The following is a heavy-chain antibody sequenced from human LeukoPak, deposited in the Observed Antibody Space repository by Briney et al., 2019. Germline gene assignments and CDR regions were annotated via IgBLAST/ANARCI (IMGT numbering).Heavy chain of an antibody. CDR2: IYYSGST. J-gene: IGHJ4*02. Sequence: SETLSLTCTVSGGSISSYYWSWIRQPPGKGLEWIGYIYYSGSTNYNPSLKSRVTISVDTSENQFSLKLSSVTAADTAVYYCARSYGDYLDYWGQGTLVTVSS. V-gene: IGHV4-59*01. D-gene: IGHD4-17*01. CDR3: ARSYGDYLDY. CDR1: GGSISSYY.